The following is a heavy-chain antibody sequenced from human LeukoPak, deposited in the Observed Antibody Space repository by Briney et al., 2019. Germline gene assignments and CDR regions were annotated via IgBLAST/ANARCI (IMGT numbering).Heavy chain of an antibody. Sequence: ASVKVSCKASGYTFTSYGISWVRQAPGQGLEWMGWINPNSGGTNYAQKFQGRVTMTRDMSISTAYMELSRLRSDDTAVYYCARGEQYYDFWSGLDYWGQGTLVTVSS. CDR3: ARGEQYYDFWSGLDY. J-gene: IGHJ4*02. V-gene: IGHV1-2*02. D-gene: IGHD3-3*01. CDR1: GYTFTSYG. CDR2: INPNSGGT.